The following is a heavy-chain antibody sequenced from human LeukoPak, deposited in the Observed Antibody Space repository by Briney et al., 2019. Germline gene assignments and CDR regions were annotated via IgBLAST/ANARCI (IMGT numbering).Heavy chain of an antibody. V-gene: IGHV3-21*04. J-gene: IGHJ4*02. Sequence: GGSLRLSCAASGFTFSSYTINWVRQAPGKGLEWVSSISSGGTYIYYADSVKGRFIISRDSSTDTLYLQMNSLRVEDTAVYFCARDRGYGYGFFDYWGQGTLVTVSS. D-gene: IGHD5-18*01. CDR2: ISSGGTYI. CDR3: ARDRGYGYGFFDY. CDR1: GFTFSSYT.